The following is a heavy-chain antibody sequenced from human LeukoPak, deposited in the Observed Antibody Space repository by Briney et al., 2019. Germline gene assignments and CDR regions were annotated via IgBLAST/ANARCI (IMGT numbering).Heavy chain of an antibody. CDR1: GYTLNELS. CDR2: FHPEDGET. V-gene: IGHV1-24*01. J-gene: IGHJ5*02. Sequence: ASVKVSCKVSGYTLNELSMHWVRQSPGKGLEWMGSFHPEDGETIYAQKCQGRVSMTEDTSTDTAYIELSSLKSEDTAVYYCAADRFCTSTTCFGNWFDPWGQGTLVTVSS. D-gene: IGHD2-2*01. CDR3: AADRFCTSTTCFGNWFDP.